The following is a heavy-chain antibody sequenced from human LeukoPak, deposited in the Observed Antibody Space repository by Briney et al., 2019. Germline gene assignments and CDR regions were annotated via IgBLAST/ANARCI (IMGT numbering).Heavy chain of an antibody. Sequence: GASVKVSCKASGYTFTSYGISWVRQAPGQGLEWMGWISAYNGNTNYAQKLQGRVTMTTDTSTSTAYMELRSLRSDDTAVYYCARAPRGAYGGGDCGSQHWGQGTLVTVSS. J-gene: IGHJ1*01. CDR1: GYTFTSYG. CDR2: ISAYNGNT. D-gene: IGHD2-21*01. CDR3: ARAPRGAYGGGDCGSQH. V-gene: IGHV1-18*01.